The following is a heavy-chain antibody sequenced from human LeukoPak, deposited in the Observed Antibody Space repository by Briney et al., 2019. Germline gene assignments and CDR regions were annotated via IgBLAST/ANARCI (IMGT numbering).Heavy chain of an antibody. Sequence: GGSLQISCQGSGFSFTSYWIGWVRQVPGKGLEWMGVLYPGDSDTRYSPSFQGQVTISADKSISTAYLQWSSLKASDTAMYYCARPYYYDSSGYYNDAFDIWGQGTMVTVSS. CDR3: ARPYYYDSSGYYNDAFDI. D-gene: IGHD3-22*01. V-gene: IGHV5-51*01. J-gene: IGHJ3*02. CDR1: GFSFTSYW. CDR2: LYPGDSDT.